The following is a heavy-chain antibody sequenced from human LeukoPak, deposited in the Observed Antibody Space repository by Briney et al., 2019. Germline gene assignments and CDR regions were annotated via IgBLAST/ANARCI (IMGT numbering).Heavy chain of an antibody. CDR2: IIPIFGTA. CDR3: ARLGIAYYYDSSGINDAFDL. Sequence: SVKVSCKASGGTFSSYAISWVRQAPGQGLEWMGRIIPIFGTANYAQKFQGRVTITTDESTSTAYMELSSLRSEDTAVYYCARLGIAYYYDSSGINDAFDLWGQGTMVTVSS. V-gene: IGHV1-69*05. J-gene: IGHJ3*01. CDR1: GGTFSSYA. D-gene: IGHD3-22*01.